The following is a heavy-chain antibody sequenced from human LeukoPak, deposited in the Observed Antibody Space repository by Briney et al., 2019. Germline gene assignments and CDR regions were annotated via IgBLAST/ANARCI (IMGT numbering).Heavy chain of an antibody. CDR1: GFTFSSYW. CDR2: INSDARST. Sequence: GGSLRLSCAASGFTFSSYWMYWVRQAPGKGLVWVSRINSDARSTNYADSVQGRFTISRDNSKNTLYLQMNSLRAEDTAVYYCARDLNYYDSSGYGHWGQGTLVTVSS. J-gene: IGHJ4*02. V-gene: IGHV3-74*01. D-gene: IGHD3-22*01. CDR3: ARDLNYYDSSGYGH.